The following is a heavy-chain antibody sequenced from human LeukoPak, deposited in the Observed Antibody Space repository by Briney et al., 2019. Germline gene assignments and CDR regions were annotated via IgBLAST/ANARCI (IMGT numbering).Heavy chain of an antibody. Sequence: SETLSLTCTVSGGSISSHYWSWIRQPPGKGLEWIGYISDGGSSNYNPSLRSRVTIEIDTSKNQFSLKLPSVTAADTAVYYCARMRVVAGTWASWFDPWGQGALVTVSS. J-gene: IGHJ5*02. V-gene: IGHV4-59*11. CDR3: ARMRVVAGTWASWFDP. D-gene: IGHD6-19*01. CDR2: ISDGGSS. CDR1: GGSISSHY.